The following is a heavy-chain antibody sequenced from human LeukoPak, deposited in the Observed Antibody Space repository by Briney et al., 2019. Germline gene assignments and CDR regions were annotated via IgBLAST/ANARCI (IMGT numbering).Heavy chain of an antibody. D-gene: IGHD3-22*01. V-gene: IGHV4-39*01. Sequence: SETLSLTCTVSGGSISSSSYYWGWIRQPPGKGLEWIGSIYYSGSTYYNPSLKSRVTICVDTSKNQFSLNLSSVTPADTAVYYCARRGYSYGYNYYYDSSGYMFDYWGQGTLVTVSS. CDR3: ARRGYSYGYNYYYDSSGYMFDY. J-gene: IGHJ4*02. CDR1: GGSISSSSYY. CDR2: IYYSGST.